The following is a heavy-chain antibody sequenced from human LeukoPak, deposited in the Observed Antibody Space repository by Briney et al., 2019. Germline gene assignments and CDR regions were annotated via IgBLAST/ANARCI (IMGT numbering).Heavy chain of an antibody. J-gene: IGHJ4*02. D-gene: IGHD5-24*01. CDR3: ARWRWQQSEFDL. CDR2: IFPDGHQE. V-gene: IGHV3-7*01. Sequence: GGSLRLSCVASGFSFSSYHMSWVRQAPGKGLGCVAHIFPDGHQESCDASVRGRFTVSRDNAKNSVFLQMNSLRVEDTAIYYCARWRWQQSEFDLWGQGALVAVSS. CDR1: GFSFSSYH.